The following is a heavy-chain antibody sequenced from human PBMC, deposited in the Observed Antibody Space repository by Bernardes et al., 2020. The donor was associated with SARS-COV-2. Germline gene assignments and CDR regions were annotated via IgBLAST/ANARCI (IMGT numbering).Heavy chain of an antibody. Sequence: GGSLRLSRAASGFTFSSYGMHWVRQAPGKGLEWVAVISYDGSNKYYADSVKGRFTISRDNSKNTLYLQMNSLRAEDTAVYYCAKDEWPGGGMDVWGQGTTVTVSS. D-gene: IGHD3-3*01. V-gene: IGHV3-30*18. CDR3: AKDEWPGGGMDV. CDR2: ISYDGSNK. CDR1: GFTFSSYG. J-gene: IGHJ6*02.